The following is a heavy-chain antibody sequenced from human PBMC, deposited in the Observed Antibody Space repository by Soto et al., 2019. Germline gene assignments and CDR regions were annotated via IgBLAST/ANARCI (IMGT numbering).Heavy chain of an antibody. CDR2: INAGNGNT. D-gene: IGHD3-3*01. CDR3: ARNPTSITIFGVVISL. CDR1: GYTFTSYA. V-gene: IGHV1-3*01. J-gene: IGHJ4*02. Sequence: ASVKVSCKASGYTFTSYAMHWVRQAPGQRLEWMGWINAGNGNTKYSQKFQGRVTITRDTSAGTAYMELSSLRSEDTAVYYCARNPTSITIFGVVISLWGQGTLVTVSS.